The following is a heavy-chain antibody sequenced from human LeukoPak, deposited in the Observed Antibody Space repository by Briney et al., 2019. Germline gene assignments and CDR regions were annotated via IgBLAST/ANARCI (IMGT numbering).Heavy chain of an antibody. CDR3: AKDMDIVVVVAATLSDY. D-gene: IGHD2-15*01. V-gene: IGHV3-30*02. Sequence: PGGSLRLSCAASGFTFSSYGMHWVRQAPGKGLEWVAFIRYDGSNKYYADSVKGRFTISRDNSKNTLYLQMNSLRAEDTAVYYCAKDMDIVVVVAATLSDYWGQGTLVTVSS. CDR1: GFTFSSYG. J-gene: IGHJ4*02. CDR2: IRYDGSNK.